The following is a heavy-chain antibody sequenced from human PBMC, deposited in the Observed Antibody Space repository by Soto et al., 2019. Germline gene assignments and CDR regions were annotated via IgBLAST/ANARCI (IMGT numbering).Heavy chain of an antibody. J-gene: IGHJ4*02. CDR3: AREGDSSGYSVY. D-gene: IGHD3-22*01. CDR1: GGSISSGDYY. Sequence: SETVSLTCTVSGGSISSGDYYWSWIRQPPGKGLEWIGYICYSGSLYYNHSLESRVTISVETSKRQFSLKLSSVTAADTAVYYCAREGDSSGYSVYWGQGTLVTVSS. V-gene: IGHV4-30-4*01. CDR2: ICYSGSL.